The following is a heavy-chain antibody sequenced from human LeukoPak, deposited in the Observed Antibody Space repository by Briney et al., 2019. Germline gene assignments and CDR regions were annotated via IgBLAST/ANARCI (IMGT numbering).Heavy chain of an antibody. J-gene: IGHJ5*02. V-gene: IGHV1-2*02. D-gene: IGHD6-13*01. CDR1: GYTFTGYY. Sequence: ASVKVSCKASGYTFTGYYMHRVRQAPGQGLEWMGWINPNSGGTNYAQKFQGRVTMTRDTSISTAYMELSRLRSDDTAVYYCARAPQEQQLANWFDPWGQGTLVTVSS. CDR2: INPNSGGT. CDR3: ARAPQEQQLANWFDP.